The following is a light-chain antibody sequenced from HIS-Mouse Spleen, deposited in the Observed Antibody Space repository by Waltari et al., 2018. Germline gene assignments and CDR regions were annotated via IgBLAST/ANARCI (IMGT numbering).Light chain of an antibody. V-gene: IGLV3-19*01. J-gene: IGLJ1*01. Sequence: SSELTQDPAVSVALGQTVRITCQGDSLRSYYASWYQQKPGQAPVLVIYGKNNRPSGIPDRFSGSSSGNTASLTITVAQAEDEADYYCNSRDSSGNHLEVFGTGTKVTVL. CDR3: NSRDSSGNHLEV. CDR1: SLRSYY. CDR2: GKN.